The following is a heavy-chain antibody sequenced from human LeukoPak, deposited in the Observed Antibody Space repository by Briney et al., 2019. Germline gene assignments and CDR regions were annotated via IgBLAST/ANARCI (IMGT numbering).Heavy chain of an antibody. D-gene: IGHD3-22*01. CDR2: IWYDGSNK. V-gene: IGHV3-33*01. CDR3: ARDPAEYYYDSSGYSPLPGD. CDR1: GFTFSSYG. Sequence: GGSLRLSCAASGFTFSSYGMHWVRQAPGKGLEWVAVIWYDGSNKYYADSVKGRFTISRDNSKNTLYLQMNSLRAEDTAVYYCARDPAEYYYDSSGYSPLPGDWGQGTLVTVSS. J-gene: IGHJ4*02.